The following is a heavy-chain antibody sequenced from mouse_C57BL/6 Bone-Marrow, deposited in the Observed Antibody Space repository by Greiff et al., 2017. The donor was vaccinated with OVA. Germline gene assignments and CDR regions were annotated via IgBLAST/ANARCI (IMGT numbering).Heavy chain of an antibody. V-gene: IGHV1-55*01. CDR1: GYTFTSYS. Sequence: QVQLQQPGAELVKPGASVKMSCKASGYTFTSYSITWVKQRPGQGLEWIGDIYPGSGSTNYNEKFKSKATLTVDTSSSTAYMQLSSLTSEDSAVYYCARRGAFITTVVNAMDYWGQGTSVTVSS. CDR3: ARRGAFITTVVNAMDY. J-gene: IGHJ4*01. D-gene: IGHD1-1*01. CDR2: IYPGSGST.